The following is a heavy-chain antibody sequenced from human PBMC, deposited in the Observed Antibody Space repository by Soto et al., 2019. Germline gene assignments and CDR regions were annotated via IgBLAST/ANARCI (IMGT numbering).Heavy chain of an antibody. CDR1: GDSISSYY. Sequence: SETLSLTCTVSGDSISSYYWSWIRQSPGKGLDWIGYVYHSGSTNNNPSLKSRVTISLDPSKNQISLRLSSVTAADTAVYYCARLTGTTVLDTFDIWRQRTMVTVSS. CDR3: ARLTGTTVLDTFDI. D-gene: IGHD1-7*01. J-gene: IGHJ3*02. V-gene: IGHV4-59*01. CDR2: VYHSGST.